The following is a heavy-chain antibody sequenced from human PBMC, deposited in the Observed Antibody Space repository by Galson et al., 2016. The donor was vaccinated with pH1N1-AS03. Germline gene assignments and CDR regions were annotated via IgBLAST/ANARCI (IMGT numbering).Heavy chain of an antibody. V-gene: IGHV3-30-3*01. CDR3: AREEGGFGSNWLQTDAFDF. J-gene: IGHJ3*01. CDR1: GFIFTHYS. CDR2: MSYEGTTT. Sequence: SLRLFCAASGFIFTHYSMHWVRQAPGKGLEWVAVMSYEGTTTYYADSVKGRFTISRDNSKNTLYLQMNSLRTEDTALYYCAREEGGFGSNWLQTDAFDFWGQGTMVTVSS. D-gene: IGHD6-13*01.